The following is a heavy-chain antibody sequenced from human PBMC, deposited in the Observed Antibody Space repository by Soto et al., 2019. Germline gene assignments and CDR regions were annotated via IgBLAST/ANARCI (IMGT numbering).Heavy chain of an antibody. CDR2: INPGNGDT. V-gene: IGHV1-3*01. Sequence: ASVKVSWKTSGYSFTKYGLHWVRQAPGQRLEWMGWINPGNGDTKYSQKFQGRVTITRDTSATTAYMELSSLRSEDSAVFYCARTDCSSTSCYNYYYYGMDVWGQGTTVTVSS. D-gene: IGHD2-2*01. CDR3: ARTDCSSTSCYNYYYYGMDV. J-gene: IGHJ6*02. CDR1: GYSFTKYG.